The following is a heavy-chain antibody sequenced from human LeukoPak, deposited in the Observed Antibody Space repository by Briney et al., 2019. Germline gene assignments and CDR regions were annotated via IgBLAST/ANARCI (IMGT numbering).Heavy chain of an antibody. D-gene: IGHD2-15*01. CDR3: ARRGYCSGGSCYFTKSFQH. CDR2: IYHSGST. V-gene: IGHV4-38-2*02. Sequence: PSETLSLTCTVSGYSISSGYYWGWIRQPPGKGLEWIGSIYHSGSTNYNPSLKSRVTISVDTSKNQFSLKLSSVTAADTAVYYCARRGYCSGGSCYFTKSFQHWGQGTLVTVSS. CDR1: GYSISSGYY. J-gene: IGHJ1*01.